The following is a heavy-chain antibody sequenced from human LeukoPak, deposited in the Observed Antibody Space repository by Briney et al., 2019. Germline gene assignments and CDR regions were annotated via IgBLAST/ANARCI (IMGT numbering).Heavy chain of an antibody. CDR1: GFTFSTYA. CDR2: ISASGGTT. Sequence: PGGSLRLSCAASGFTFSTYAMSWVRQAPGKELEWVSAISASGGTTFYADSVKGQFTISRDNSKNTLYLQINSLRVDDTAVYYCANSPISDYWGQGTLVTVSS. J-gene: IGHJ4*02. V-gene: IGHV3-23*01. CDR3: ANSPISDY.